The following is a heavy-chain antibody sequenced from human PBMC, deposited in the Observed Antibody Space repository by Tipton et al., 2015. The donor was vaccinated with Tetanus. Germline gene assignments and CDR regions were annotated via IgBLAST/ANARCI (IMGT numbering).Heavy chain of an antibody. CDR1: GGSISSYY. CDR2: IYTSGST. D-gene: IGHD4-17*01. Sequence: TLSLTCTVSGGSISSYYWSWIRQPAGKGLEWIGRIYTSGSTNYNPPPKSRVPMSVDTSKNQFSLKLSSVTAADTAVYYCARGVHDYGDYRVDAFDIWGQGTMVTVSS. CDR3: ARGVHDYGDYRVDAFDI. J-gene: IGHJ3*02. V-gene: IGHV4-4*07.